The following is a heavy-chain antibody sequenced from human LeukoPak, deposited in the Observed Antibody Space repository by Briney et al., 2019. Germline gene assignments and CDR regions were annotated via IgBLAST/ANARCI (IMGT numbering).Heavy chain of an antibody. D-gene: IGHD4-17*01. Sequence: GGSLRLSCAASGFTFSSYWMSWVRQAPGKGLEWVANIKQDGSEKYYVDSVKGRFTISRDNAKNSLYLQMNSLRAKDTAVYYCARDGTSYGDYPNWFDPWGQGTLVTVSS. CDR3: ARDGTSYGDYPNWFDP. J-gene: IGHJ5*02. CDR2: IKQDGSEK. CDR1: GFTFSSYW. V-gene: IGHV3-7*01.